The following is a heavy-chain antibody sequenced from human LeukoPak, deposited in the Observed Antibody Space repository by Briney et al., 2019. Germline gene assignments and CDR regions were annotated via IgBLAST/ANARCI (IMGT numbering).Heavy chain of an antibody. CDR1: GFTFSIYG. Sequence: GGSLRLSCAASGFTFSIYGMHWVRQAPGKGLEWVAAVSYDGSNKYYADSVKGRFTISRDNSKNTLYLQMNSLRAEDTAVYYCARDRDQLLYFWFDPWGQGTLVTVSS. CDR2: VSYDGSNK. J-gene: IGHJ5*02. V-gene: IGHV3-30*03. D-gene: IGHD2-2*02. CDR3: ARDRDQLLYFWFDP.